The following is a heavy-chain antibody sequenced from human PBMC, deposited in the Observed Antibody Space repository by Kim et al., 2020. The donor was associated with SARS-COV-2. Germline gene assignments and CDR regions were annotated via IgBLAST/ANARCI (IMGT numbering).Heavy chain of an antibody. V-gene: IGHV4-39*07. CDR3: ARGGSEITMVRGVIIGWFDP. CDR2: IYYSGST. J-gene: IGHJ5*02. D-gene: IGHD3-10*01. Sequence: SETLSLTCTVSGGSISSSSYYWGWIRQPPGKGLEWIGSIYYSGSTYYNPSLKSRVTISVDTSKNQFSLKLSSVTAADTAVYYCARGGSEITMVRGVIIGWFDPWGQGTLVTVSS. CDR1: GGSISSSSYY.